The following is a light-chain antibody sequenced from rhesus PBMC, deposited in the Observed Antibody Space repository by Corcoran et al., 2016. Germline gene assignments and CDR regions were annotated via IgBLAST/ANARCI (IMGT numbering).Light chain of an antibody. CDR3: QQGYGTPYS. J-gene: IGKJ2*01. CDR1: ENVNNY. Sequence: DIQMTQSPSSLSASVGDRVTITCRASENVNNYLHWYQQKPGKAPKLLIYKASTLQSGVPSRLSGSGSGTDYTFTISSLQPEDVATYYCQQGYGTPYSFGQGTKVEIK. V-gene: IGKV1-74*01. CDR2: KAS.